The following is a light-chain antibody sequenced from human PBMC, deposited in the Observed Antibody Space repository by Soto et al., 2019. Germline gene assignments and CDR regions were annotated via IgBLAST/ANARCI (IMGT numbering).Light chain of an antibody. CDR1: DIGSNR. Sequence: SYELTQPPSVSVAPGQTATITCGGNDIGSNRVHWYQQKPGQAPVVVVFDDSDRPSGSPERISGSNSGKTAAQTISRVEVGDEADDYCQVWDTSADYRGVVFGAGTKLTVL. J-gene: IGLJ2*01. CDR2: DDS. V-gene: IGLV3-21*02. CDR3: QVWDTSADYRGVV.